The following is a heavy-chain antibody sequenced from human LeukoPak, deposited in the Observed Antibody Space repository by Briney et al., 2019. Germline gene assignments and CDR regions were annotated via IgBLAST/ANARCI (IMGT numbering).Heavy chain of an antibody. CDR2: MYYSGSN. Sequence: SETLSLTCSVSGGSISSSSSYGGWIRQPPGKGLEGIVSMYYSGSNFDNPALKSRVTISVDTSKNQFSLKLSSLTAADTAVYYCARHRSGWLQSSFDYWGQGTLVTVSS. CDR1: GGSISSSSSY. J-gene: IGHJ4*02. CDR3: ARHRSGWLQSSFDY. V-gene: IGHV4-39*01. D-gene: IGHD5-24*01.